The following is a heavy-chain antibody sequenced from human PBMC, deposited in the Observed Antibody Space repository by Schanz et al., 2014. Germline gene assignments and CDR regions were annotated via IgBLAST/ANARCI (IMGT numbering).Heavy chain of an antibody. J-gene: IGHJ3*02. CDR3: AKVGPYSGSLGAFDI. Sequence: QVQLVESGGGVVQPGRSQRLSCAASGFPFSIYGMHWIRQAPGKGPEWVAFISYDGSNKKYSDSVRGRFTISRDNSKNTLYLQMNSLRAEDSAVYYCAKVGPYSGSLGAFDIWGQGTMVTVSS. D-gene: IGHD1-26*01. CDR1: GFPFSIYG. V-gene: IGHV3-30*18. CDR2: ISYDGSNK.